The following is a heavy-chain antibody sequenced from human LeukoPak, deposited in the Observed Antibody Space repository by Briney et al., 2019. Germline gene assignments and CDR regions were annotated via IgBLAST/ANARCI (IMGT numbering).Heavy chain of an antibody. V-gene: IGHV3-48*03. CDR3: ARRAGAYSHPYDY. D-gene: IGHD4/OR15-4a*01. Sequence: GGSLRLSCAASGFTFSSYEMNWVRQAPGKGLEWVSYISSHGSTIYYADSVKGRFTISRDNAKNSLYLQMTSLRAEDAAVYYCARRAGAYSHPYDYWGQGTLVTVSS. J-gene: IGHJ4*02. CDR2: ISSHGSTI. CDR1: GFTFSSYE.